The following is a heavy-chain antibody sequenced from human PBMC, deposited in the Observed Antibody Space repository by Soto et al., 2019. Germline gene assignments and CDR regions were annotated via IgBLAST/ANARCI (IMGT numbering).Heavy chain of an antibody. CDR1: GRSITSYY. CDR2: IYDNGIT. D-gene: IGHD3-22*01. J-gene: IGHJ4*02. CDR3: ARTYDSNGYANEFDS. V-gene: IGHV4-59*12. Sequence: QVVLQESDPGLVKPSETLSLTCSVSGRSITSYYWSWVRQPPGKGLDWIGYIYDNGITSQNPSLKSRVTMSAYTSQNQFSLKLTSVTGADTAVYYCARTYDSNGYANEFDSWGQGILVTVTS.